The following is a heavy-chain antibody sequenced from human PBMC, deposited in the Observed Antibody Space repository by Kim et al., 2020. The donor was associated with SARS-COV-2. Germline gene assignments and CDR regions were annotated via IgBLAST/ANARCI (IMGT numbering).Heavy chain of an antibody. CDR1: GFTFSSYA. D-gene: IGHD1-26*01. CDR3: ASSKSGEKWFDP. J-gene: IGHJ5*02. CDR2: IWYDGSNK. Sequence: GGSLRLSCAASGFTFSSYAMHWVRQAPGKGLEWVAIIWYDGSNKYYADSVKGRFTISRDNSKNTLYLQMNSLRVEDTAVYYCASSKSGEKWFDPWGQGTL. V-gene: IGHV3-30*04.